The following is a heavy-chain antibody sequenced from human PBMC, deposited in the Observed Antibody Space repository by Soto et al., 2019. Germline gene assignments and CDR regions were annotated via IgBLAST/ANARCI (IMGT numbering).Heavy chain of an antibody. J-gene: IGHJ4*02. CDR2: IYYSGAT. CDR1: GGSVSSSNYY. CDR3: ARLIPPDYGDYEFDY. V-gene: IGHV4-39*01. Sequence: QLQLQESGPGLVKPSETLSLTCTVSGGSVSSSNYYCGWIRQPPGKGLEWIGSIYYSGATYYNPSLKSRVTISVDTSENQFSLKLTSVTAADTAVYYCARLIPPDYGDYEFDYWGQGTLVTVSS. D-gene: IGHD4-17*01.